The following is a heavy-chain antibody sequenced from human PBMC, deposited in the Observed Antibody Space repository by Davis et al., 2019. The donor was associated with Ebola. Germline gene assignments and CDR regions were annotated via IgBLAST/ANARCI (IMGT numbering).Heavy chain of an antibody. CDR2: ISSSGSTI. D-gene: IGHD5-18*01. V-gene: IGHV3-48*03. Sequence: GESLKISCAASCFPFSRYAMSWVRQAPGKGLEWISYISSSGSTIYYANSVKGRFTISRDNAKNSLYLEMNGLRGEDTAIYYCAKDVLRGYSYGTPFDSWGQGTPVIVSS. CDR3: AKDVLRGYSYGTPFDS. J-gene: IGHJ4*02. CDR1: CFPFSRYA.